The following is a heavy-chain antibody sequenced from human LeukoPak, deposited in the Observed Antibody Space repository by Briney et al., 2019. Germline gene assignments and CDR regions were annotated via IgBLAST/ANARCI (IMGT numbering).Heavy chain of an antibody. CDR3: ARAANHYYDSSGSLP. V-gene: IGHV3-21*01. Sequence: GGSLRLSCAASGFTFSSYSMNWVRQAPGKGLEWVSSISSSSSYIYYADSVKGRFTISRDNAKNSLYLQMNSLRAEDTAVYYCARAANHYYDSSGSLPWGQGTLVTVSS. J-gene: IGHJ5*02. CDR2: ISSSSSYI. CDR1: GFTFSSYS. D-gene: IGHD3-22*01.